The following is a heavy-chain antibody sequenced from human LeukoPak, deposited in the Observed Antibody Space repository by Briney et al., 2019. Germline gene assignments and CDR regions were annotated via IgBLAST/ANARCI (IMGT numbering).Heavy chain of an antibody. CDR2: IFFDGSYR. CDR3: ARDLGSGFFCYYGMDV. Sequence: PGGSLRLSCAASGFTFSDYGFHWVRQAPGKGLEWVALIFFDGSYRRYADSVKGRFTISRDESNSTLYLEMHTLRVEDTAVYYCARDLGSGFFCYYGMDVWGKGTTVTVSS. V-gene: IGHV3-33*01. J-gene: IGHJ6*04. D-gene: IGHD3-16*01. CDR1: GFTFSDYG.